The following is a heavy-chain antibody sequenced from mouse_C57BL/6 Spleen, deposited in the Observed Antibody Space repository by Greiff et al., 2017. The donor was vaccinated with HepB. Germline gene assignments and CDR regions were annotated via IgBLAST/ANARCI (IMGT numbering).Heavy chain of an antibody. CDR3: ARRYDGYFAWFAY. J-gene: IGHJ3*01. D-gene: IGHD2-3*01. V-gene: IGHV5-6*02. CDR1: GFTFSSYG. Sequence: EVKVVESGGDLVKPGGSLKLSCAASGFTFSSYGMSWVRQTPDKRLEWVATISSGGSYTYYPDSVKGRFTISRDNAKNTLYLQMSSLKSEDTAMYYCARRYDGYFAWFAYWGQGTLVTVSA. CDR2: ISSGGSYT.